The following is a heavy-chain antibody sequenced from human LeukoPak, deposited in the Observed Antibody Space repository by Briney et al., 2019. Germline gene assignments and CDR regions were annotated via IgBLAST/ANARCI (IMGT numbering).Heavy chain of an antibody. J-gene: IGHJ4*02. V-gene: IGHV1-2*06. Sequence: ASVKVSCKASGYTFTSYGISWVRQAPGQGLEWMGRINPNSGGTNYAQKFQGRVTMTRDTSISTAYMELSRLRSDDTAVYYCANIGSTTRREFDYWGQGTLVTVSS. D-gene: IGHD1-26*01. CDR1: GYTFTSYG. CDR3: ANIGSTTRREFDY. CDR2: INPNSGGT.